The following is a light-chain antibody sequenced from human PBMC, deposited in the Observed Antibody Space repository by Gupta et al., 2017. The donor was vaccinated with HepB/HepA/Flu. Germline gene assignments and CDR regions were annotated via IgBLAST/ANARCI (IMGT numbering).Light chain of an antibody. CDR2: DAS. Sequence: EIEKTQSPPTLSVSPGGRATLSCRAGQSESGHVAWYKQKPGQAPRLIIYDASTRAPGIPTSFSGSGSGTDFTLTISSLQSEDFAVYHCQQYDRSPWTFGQGTKVEIK. J-gene: IGKJ1*01. CDR3: QQYDRSPWT. V-gene: IGKV3-15*01. CDR1: QSESGH.